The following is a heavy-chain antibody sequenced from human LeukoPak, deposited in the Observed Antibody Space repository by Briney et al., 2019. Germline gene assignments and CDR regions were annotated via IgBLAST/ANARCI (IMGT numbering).Heavy chain of an antibody. CDR1: GVSFSGYY. V-gene: IGHV4-34*01. D-gene: IGHD3-3*01. Sequence: SETLSLTCAVYGVSFSGYYWSWIRQPPGKGLEWIGEINHSGSTNYNPSLKSRVTISVDTSKNQFSLKLSSVTAADTAVYYCARGYYDFWSGRPFDPWGQGTLVTVSS. J-gene: IGHJ5*02. CDR2: INHSGST. CDR3: ARGYYDFWSGRPFDP.